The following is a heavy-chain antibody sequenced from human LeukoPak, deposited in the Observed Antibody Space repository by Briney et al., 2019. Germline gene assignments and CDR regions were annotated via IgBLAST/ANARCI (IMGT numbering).Heavy chain of an antibody. J-gene: IGHJ4*02. CDR2: IYWNDDK. D-gene: IGHD4-17*01. V-gene: IGHV2-5*01. CDR1: GFSLSTSGVG. CDR3: AHRGTTYYFDY. Sequence: SGPTLVKPTQPLTLTCTFSGFSLSTSGVGVGWIRQPPGKALEWLALIYWNDDKRYSPSLKSRLTITKDTSKNQVVLTMTNMDPVDTATYYCAHRGTTYYFDYWGQGTLVTVSS.